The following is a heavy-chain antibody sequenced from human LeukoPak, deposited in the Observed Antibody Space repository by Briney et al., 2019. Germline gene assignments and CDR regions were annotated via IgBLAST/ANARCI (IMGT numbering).Heavy chain of an antibody. D-gene: IGHD3/OR15-3a*01. CDR2: INSNGGST. V-gene: IGHV3-64D*06. Sequence: GGSLRVSCSASGFAFSNYAAHWVRQAPGKGLEYVAGINSNGGSTYYADSVKGRFTMSGDNSKNTLYLQMSSLRAEDTAVYYCVKGTGTKYYYYGMDVWGQGTTVTVSS. CDR3: VKGTGTKYYYYGMDV. CDR1: GFAFSNYA. J-gene: IGHJ6*02.